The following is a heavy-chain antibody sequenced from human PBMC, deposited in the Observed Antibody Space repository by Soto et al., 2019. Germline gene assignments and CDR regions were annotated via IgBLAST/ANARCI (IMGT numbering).Heavy chain of an antibody. CDR3: ARQGSGYEPFDY. CDR1: GGSISSSY. J-gene: IGHJ4*02. D-gene: IGHD5-12*01. CDR2: IYYGGST. V-gene: IGHV4-59*08. Sequence: SETLSLTCTVSGGSISSSYWSWIRQPPGKGLDWIGYIYYGGSTNYNPSLKSRVTISVDTSKNQFSLKLSFVTAADTAVYYCARQGSGYEPFDYWGQGTLVTVSS.